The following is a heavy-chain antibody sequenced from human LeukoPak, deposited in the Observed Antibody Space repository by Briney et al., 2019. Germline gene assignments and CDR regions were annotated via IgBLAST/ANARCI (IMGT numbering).Heavy chain of an antibody. CDR1: GYTFTGYY. D-gene: IGHD2-15*01. Sequence: ASVKVSCKASGYTFTGYYMHWVRQAPGQGLEWMGWINPNSGGTDYAQTFQGWVTMTRDTSISTAYMELSRLRSDDTAVYYCARETYCSGGSCSPPYYYYYGMDVWGQGTTVTVSS. CDR2: INPNSGGT. V-gene: IGHV1-2*04. J-gene: IGHJ6*02. CDR3: ARETYCSGGSCSPPYYYYYGMDV.